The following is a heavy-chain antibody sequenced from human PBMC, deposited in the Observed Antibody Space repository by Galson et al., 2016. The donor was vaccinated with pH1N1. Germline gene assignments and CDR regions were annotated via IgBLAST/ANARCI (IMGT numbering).Heavy chain of an antibody. Sequence: SLRLSCAASGFTLGDFYMDWVRQAPGKGLEWVGRITKRPEGYTTQDAASVRGRFIISREDSKDLLYLQMNSLTTEDTAVYYCTRENHHNFDYWGQGTLVTVSS. CDR1: GFTLGDFY. CDR3: TRENHHNFDY. CDR2: ITKRPEGYTT. J-gene: IGHJ4*02. V-gene: IGHV3-72*01.